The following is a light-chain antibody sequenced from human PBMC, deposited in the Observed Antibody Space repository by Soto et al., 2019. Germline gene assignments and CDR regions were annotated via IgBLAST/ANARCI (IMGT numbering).Light chain of an antibody. CDR3: SSYTTSGTPV. V-gene: IGLV2-14*01. J-gene: IGLJ3*02. CDR2: EVT. CDR1: SSDVGGYNY. Sequence: QSALTQPASVSGSPGQSITISCTGTSSDVGGYNYLSWYQQHPGKAPKVMIYEVTNRPSGVSNRFSGYKSGNTASLTLSGLQDEDEADYFCSSYTTSGTPVLGGGTKLTV.